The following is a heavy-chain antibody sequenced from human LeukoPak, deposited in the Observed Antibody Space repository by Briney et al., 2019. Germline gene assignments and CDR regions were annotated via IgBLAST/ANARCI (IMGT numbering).Heavy chain of an antibody. Sequence: SETLSLTCTVSGDSISSSNHYWGWIRQPPGEGLEWVAIIHYSGSTDYNPSLKSRVTISVDTSKNQLSLKLRFVTAADAAVYYCARHGYCSSTSCYPDFWGQGTLVTVSS. V-gene: IGHV4-39*01. D-gene: IGHD2-2*03. CDR3: ARHGYCSSTSCYPDF. J-gene: IGHJ4*02. CDR2: IHYSGST. CDR1: GDSISSSNHY.